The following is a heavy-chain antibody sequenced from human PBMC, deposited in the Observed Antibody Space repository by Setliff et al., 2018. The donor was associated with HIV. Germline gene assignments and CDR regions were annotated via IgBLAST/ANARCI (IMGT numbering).Heavy chain of an antibody. J-gene: IGHJ3*01. Sequence: PGGSLRLSCTASGFTLSSYSMHWVRQAPGKGLEWVSYITGAGSGIDYADSVKGRFTISRDNAKNSLFLQMNNLTVDDTGLYFCARDLWGRGTMVTVSS. CDR3: ARDL. CDR1: GFTLSSYS. CDR2: ITGAGSGI. V-gene: IGHV3-48*04.